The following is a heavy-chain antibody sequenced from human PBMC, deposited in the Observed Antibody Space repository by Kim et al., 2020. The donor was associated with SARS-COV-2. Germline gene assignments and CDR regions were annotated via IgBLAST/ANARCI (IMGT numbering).Heavy chain of an antibody. CDR2: IWYDGSKK. CDR1: GFAFSTYG. D-gene: IGHD2-2*01. V-gene: IGHV3-33*01. J-gene: IGHJ5*02. CDR3: ARGQYCSSSTCYVGWFDP. Sequence: GGSLRLSCAASGFAFSTYGMHWVRQAPGKGLEWVAVIWYDGSKKYYADSVKGRFTIFRDNSKNTVYLQMNSLRVEDTAVYYCARGQYCSSSTCYVGWFDPWGQGTPVTVSS.